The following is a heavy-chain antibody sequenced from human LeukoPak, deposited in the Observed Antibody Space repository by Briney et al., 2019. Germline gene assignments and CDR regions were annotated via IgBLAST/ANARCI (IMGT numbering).Heavy chain of an antibody. CDR1: GFTFSSYG. Sequence: GGSLRLPCAASGFTFSSYGMHWVRQAPGKGLEWVAVISYDGSNKYYADSVKGRFTISRDNSKNTLYLQMNSLRAEDTAVYYCANDRSYYDSSGSPTFDYWGQGTLVTVSS. D-gene: IGHD3-22*01. V-gene: IGHV3-30*18. J-gene: IGHJ4*02. CDR2: ISYDGSNK. CDR3: ANDRSYYDSSGSPTFDY.